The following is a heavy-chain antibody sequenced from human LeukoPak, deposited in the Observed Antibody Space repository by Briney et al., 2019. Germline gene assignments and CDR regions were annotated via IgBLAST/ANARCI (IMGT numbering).Heavy chain of an antibody. CDR3: ARDRGGYYPRYFDY. D-gene: IGHD3-22*01. CDR2: INPSGGST. J-gene: IGHJ4*02. CDR1: GYTFIGYY. Sequence: GASVKVSCKASGYTFIGYYMHWVRQAPGQGLEWMGIINPSGGSTSYAQKFQGRVTMTRDMSTSTVYMELSSLRSEDAAVYYCARDRGGYYPRYFDYWGQGTLVTVSS. V-gene: IGHV1-46*01.